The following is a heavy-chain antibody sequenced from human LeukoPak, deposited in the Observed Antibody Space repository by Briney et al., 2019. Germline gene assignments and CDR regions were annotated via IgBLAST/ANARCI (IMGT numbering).Heavy chain of an antibody. V-gene: IGHV3-23*01. CDR3: TPCRELLFPYGWFDP. CDR2: ISGRGGDS. D-gene: IGHD2-21*02. Sequence: GGSLGLSCAASGLNFTIHAMTWIRQVQGKGLEWVATISGRGGDSYHADSVKGRFTISRDNSKNSRHLQMNSLRAEDTAVYFCTPCRELLFPYGWFDPWGQGILVTVSS. J-gene: IGHJ5*02. CDR1: GLNFTIHA.